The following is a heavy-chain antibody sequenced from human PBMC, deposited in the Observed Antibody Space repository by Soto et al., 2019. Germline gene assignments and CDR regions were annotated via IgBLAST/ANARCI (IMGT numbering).Heavy chain of an antibody. CDR2: IKQDGSEK. Sequence: EVQLVESGGDLVQPGGSLRLSCAPSGFTFSSFWMSWVRQTPGKGLEWVANIKQDGSEKYYADSVKGRFAISRDNAKNSLYLQMNSLRAEDTAVYYCTHTLSATPGFDPWGQGTLVTVSS. CDR3: THTLSATPGFDP. J-gene: IGHJ5*02. CDR1: GFTFSSFW. D-gene: IGHD2-15*01. V-gene: IGHV3-7*01.